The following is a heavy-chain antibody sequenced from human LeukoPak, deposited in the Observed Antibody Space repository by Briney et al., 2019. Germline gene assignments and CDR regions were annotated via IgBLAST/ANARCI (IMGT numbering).Heavy chain of an antibody. Sequence: PGGSPRLSCAASGFTFSSYAMSWVRQAPGKGLEWVSTISGSGGSTYYADSVKGRFTISRDNSKSTLYLEMNSLRAEDTAVYYCAKGSGTSYAYYMDVWGKGTTVTVSS. CDR3: AKGSGTSYAYYMDV. CDR2: ISGSGGST. V-gene: IGHV3-23*01. J-gene: IGHJ6*03. D-gene: IGHD3-10*01. CDR1: GFTFSSYA.